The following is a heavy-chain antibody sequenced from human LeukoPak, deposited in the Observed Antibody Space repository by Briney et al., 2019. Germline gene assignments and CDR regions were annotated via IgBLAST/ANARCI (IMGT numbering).Heavy chain of an antibody. J-gene: IGHJ6*03. D-gene: IGHD1-26*01. CDR1: GFTFSSYS. Sequence: SGGSLRLSCAASGFTFSSYSMNWVRQAPGKGLEWVSSISSSSSYIYYADSVKGRFTISRDNAKNSLYLQMNSLRAEDTAVYYCARKVGSYYYYYMDVWGKGTTVTISS. V-gene: IGHV3-21*04. CDR3: ARKVGSYYYYYMDV. CDR2: ISSSSSYI.